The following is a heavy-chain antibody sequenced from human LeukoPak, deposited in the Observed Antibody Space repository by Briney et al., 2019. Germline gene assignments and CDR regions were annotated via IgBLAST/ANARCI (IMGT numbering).Heavy chain of an antibody. CDR3: ARAGDTIFGVVITGFDY. Sequence: PGGSLRLSCAASGFTFSSYSMNWVRQAPGKGLEWVSSISSSSSYIYYADSVKGRFTISRDNAKNSLHLQMNSLRAEDTAVYYCARAGDTIFGVVITGFDYWGQGTLVTVSS. CDR2: ISSSSSYI. V-gene: IGHV3-21*01. D-gene: IGHD3-3*01. CDR1: GFTFSSYS. J-gene: IGHJ4*02.